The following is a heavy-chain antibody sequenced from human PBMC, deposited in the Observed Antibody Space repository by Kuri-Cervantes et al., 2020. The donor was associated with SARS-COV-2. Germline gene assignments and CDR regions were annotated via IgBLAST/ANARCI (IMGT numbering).Heavy chain of an antibody. D-gene: IGHD3-3*01. Sequence: SVKVSCKASGGTFSSYAISWVRQAPGQGLEWMGGIIPIFGTANYAQKFQGRVTITADESTSTAYMELRSLRSDDTAVYYCARGPVNYDFWSGYYHLWGQGTLVTVSS. V-gene: IGHV1-69*13. CDR3: ARGPVNYDFWSGYYHL. CDR1: GGTFSSYA. CDR2: IIPIFGTA. J-gene: IGHJ5*02.